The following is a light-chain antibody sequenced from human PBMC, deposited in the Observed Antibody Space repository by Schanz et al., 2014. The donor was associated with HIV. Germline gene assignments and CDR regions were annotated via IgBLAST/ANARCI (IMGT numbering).Light chain of an antibody. J-gene: IGKJ4*01. CDR2: ATS. CDR3: QYFGNSGGT. V-gene: IGKV3-20*01. CDR1: QGVATS. Sequence: EIVLTQSPGTLSLSPGERAIFSCRASQGVATSLAWYQQKPGQPPRLVIYATSTRAAGIPDRFSGTGSGTDFTLTISSLEPEDFAVYYCQYFGNSGGTFGGGTKVEIK.